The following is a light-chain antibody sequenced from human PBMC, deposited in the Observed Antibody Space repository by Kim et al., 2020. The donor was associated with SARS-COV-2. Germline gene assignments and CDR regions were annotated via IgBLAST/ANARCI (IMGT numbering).Light chain of an antibody. CDR1: QDIGSF. V-gene: IGKV1-16*02. CDR2: GAS. Sequence: ASVGDTVTITCRASQDIGSFLAWIQQEPGKAPRSLIYGASSLQGGVPSKFSGSGSGTDFSLTISSLQPEDFATYYCQQYYSYPFNFGGGTKVDIK. CDR3: QQYYSYPFN. J-gene: IGKJ4*01.